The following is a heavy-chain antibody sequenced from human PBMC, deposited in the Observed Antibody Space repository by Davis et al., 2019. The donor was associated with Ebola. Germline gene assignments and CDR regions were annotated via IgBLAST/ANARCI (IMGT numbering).Heavy chain of an antibody. Sequence: PGGSLRLSCVASGFTFGSYVMSWVRQAPGKGLEWVSVISATGGSTYYADSVKGRFTISRDNSKNTLYMEMNSLRAEDTALYYCAKSAGTPGWFGPWGQGTLVTVSS. CDR1: GFTFGSYV. J-gene: IGHJ5*02. V-gene: IGHV3-23*01. CDR3: AKSAGTPGWFGP. D-gene: IGHD1-1*01. CDR2: ISATGGST.